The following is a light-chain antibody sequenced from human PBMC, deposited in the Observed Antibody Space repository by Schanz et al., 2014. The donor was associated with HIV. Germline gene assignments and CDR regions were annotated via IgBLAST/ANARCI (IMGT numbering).Light chain of an antibody. CDR1: SSDVGGYSY. J-gene: IGLJ3*02. Sequence: QSVLTQPASVSGSPGQSITISCTGTSSDVGGYSYVSWYQQHPGKAPKLMIYEVSNRPSGISNRFSGSKSGNTASLTISGLQAEDEADYYCGSYTTATTWVFGGGTKLTVL. CDR3: GSYTTATTWV. V-gene: IGLV2-14*01. CDR2: EVS.